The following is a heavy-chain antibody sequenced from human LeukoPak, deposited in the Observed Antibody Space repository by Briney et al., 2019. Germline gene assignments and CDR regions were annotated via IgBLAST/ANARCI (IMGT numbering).Heavy chain of an antibody. CDR2: ILPIVGIA. V-gene: IGHV1-69*02. CDR3: ALTTVVPRIDY. Sequence: ASVKVSCKASADTFISYTIGWVRQAPGEGLEWMGRILPIVGIANYAQKFQGRVTITADKSTSTAYMELSSLRSEDTAVYYCALTTVVPRIDYWGQGTLVTVSS. D-gene: IGHD4-23*01. CDR1: ADTFISYT. J-gene: IGHJ4*02.